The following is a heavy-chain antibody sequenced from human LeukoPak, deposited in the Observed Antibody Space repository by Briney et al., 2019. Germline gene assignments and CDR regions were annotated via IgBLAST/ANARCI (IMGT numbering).Heavy chain of an antibody. V-gene: IGHV3-23*01. Sequence: GGSLRLSCAASGFTFSSYAMSWVRQAPGKGLEWVSTISGSGGSTYYADSVKGRFTISRDNSKNTLYLQMNSLRAEDTAVYYCAKAPRVRGYSGYDPGDYWGQGTLVTVSS. CDR2: ISGSGGST. CDR3: AKAPRVRGYSGYDPGDY. J-gene: IGHJ4*02. D-gene: IGHD5-12*01. CDR1: GFTFSSYA.